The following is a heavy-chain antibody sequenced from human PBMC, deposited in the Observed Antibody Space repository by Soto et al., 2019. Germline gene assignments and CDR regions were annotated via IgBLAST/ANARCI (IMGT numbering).Heavy chain of an antibody. CDR3: AREIQVPAAAGSYYYYGMDV. J-gene: IGHJ6*02. D-gene: IGHD2-2*01. Sequence: GGSLRLSCAASGFTFSSYEMNWVRQAPGKGLEWVSYISSSGSTIYYADSVKGRFTISRDNAKNPLYLQMNSLRAEDTAVYYCAREIQVPAAAGSYYYYGMDVWGQGTTVTVSS. CDR1: GFTFSSYE. V-gene: IGHV3-48*03. CDR2: ISSSGSTI.